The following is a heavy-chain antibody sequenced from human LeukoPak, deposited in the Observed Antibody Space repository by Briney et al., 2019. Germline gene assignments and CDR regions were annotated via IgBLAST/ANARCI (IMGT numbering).Heavy chain of an antibody. V-gene: IGHV1-69*04. J-gene: IGHJ4*02. CDR3: ARDYRENYFDY. CDR1: GGTFSSYA. Sequence: ASVKVSCKASGGTFSSYAISWVRQAPGQGLEWMGRIIPILGIANYAQKFQGRVTMTRDTSTSTVYMELSSLGSEDTAVYYCARDYRENYFDYWGQGTLVTVSS. CDR2: IIPILGIA. D-gene: IGHD3-16*02.